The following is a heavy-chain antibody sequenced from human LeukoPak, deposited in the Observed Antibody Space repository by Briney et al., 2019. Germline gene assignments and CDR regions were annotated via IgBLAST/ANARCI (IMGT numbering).Heavy chain of an antibody. CDR2: INPNSGGT. J-gene: IGHJ6*03. D-gene: IGHD3-16*01. V-gene: IGHV1-2*06. Sequence: ASVKVSCKASGYTFTGYYMHWVRQAPGQGFEWMGRINPNSGGTNYAQKFQGRVTMTRDTSISTAYMELSRLRSDDTAVYYCATPYDYVWGSPMDVWGKGTTVTVSS. CDR3: ATPYDYVWGSPMDV. CDR1: GYTFTGYY.